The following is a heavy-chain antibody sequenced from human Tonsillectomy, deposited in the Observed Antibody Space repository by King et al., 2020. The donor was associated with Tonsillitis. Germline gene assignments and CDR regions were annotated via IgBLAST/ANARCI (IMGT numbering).Heavy chain of an antibody. CDR3: ACSGGSSGSGVGFDY. J-gene: IGHJ4*02. V-gene: IGHV3-66*01. CDR2: IYSGGST. D-gene: IGHD3-22*01. CDR1: GFTVSSNY. Sequence: VQLVESGGGLVQPGGSLRLSCAASGFTVSSNYMTWVRQAPGKGLEWVSIIYSGGSTYYADSVKGRFTISRDNSKNTLFLQMNSLRAEDTAVYYCACSGGSSGSGVGFDYWGQGTLVTVSS.